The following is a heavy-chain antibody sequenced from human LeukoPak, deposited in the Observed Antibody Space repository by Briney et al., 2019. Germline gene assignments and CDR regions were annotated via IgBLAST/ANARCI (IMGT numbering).Heavy chain of an antibody. V-gene: IGHV4-30-4*01. Sequence: SETLSLTCTVSGGSISSGDYYWSWIRQPPGKGLEWIGYIYYSGSTYYNPSLKSRVTISVDTSKNQFSLKLSSVTAADTAVYYCARAGVVTANPPDAFDIWGQGTMVTVSS. CDR3: ARAGVVTANPPDAFDI. J-gene: IGHJ3*02. CDR2: IYYSGST. D-gene: IGHD2-21*02. CDR1: GGSISSGDYY.